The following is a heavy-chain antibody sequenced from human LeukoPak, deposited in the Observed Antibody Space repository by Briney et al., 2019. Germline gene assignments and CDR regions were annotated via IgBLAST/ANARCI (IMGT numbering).Heavy chain of an antibody. J-gene: IGHJ4*02. CDR3: ARQDTAKGFDY. D-gene: IGHD5-18*01. CDR2: IYPGDSDT. Sequence: GESLKISCKGSGYTFASYWIGWVRQVPGRGLEWMGVIYPGDSDTRYSPSFQGQVTISADKSISTAYLQWSSLRASDTAMYYCARQDTAKGFDYWGQGTLVTVSS. CDR1: GYTFASYW. V-gene: IGHV5-51*01.